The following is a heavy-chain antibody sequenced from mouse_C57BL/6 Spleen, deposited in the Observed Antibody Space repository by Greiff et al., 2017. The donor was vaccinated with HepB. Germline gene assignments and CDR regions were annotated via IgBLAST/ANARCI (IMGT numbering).Heavy chain of an antibody. V-gene: IGHV1-42*01. CDR1: GYSFTGYY. CDR2: INSSTGGT. J-gene: IGHJ4*01. CDR3: AREIYYGNYSY. D-gene: IGHD2-1*01. Sequence: EVKLMESGPELVKPGASVKISCKASGYSFTGYYMNWVKQSPEKSLEWIGEINSSTGGTTYNQKFKAKATLTVDKSSSTAYMQLKSLTSEDSAVYYCAREIYYGNYSYWGQGTSVTVAS.